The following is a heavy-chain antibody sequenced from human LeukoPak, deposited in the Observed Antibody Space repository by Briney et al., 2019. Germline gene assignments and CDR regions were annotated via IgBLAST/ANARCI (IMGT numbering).Heavy chain of an antibody. V-gene: IGHV4-4*07. CDR3: ARGGDGYKYYFDY. D-gene: IGHD5-24*01. Sequence: PSETLSLTCTVSGGSISSYYWSWIRQPAGKGLEWIGRIYTSGNTNYNPSLKSRVTISVDTSKNQFSLKLSSVTAADTAVYYCARGGDGYKYYFDYWGQGTLVTVSS. CDR1: GGSISSYY. J-gene: IGHJ4*02. CDR2: IYTSGNT.